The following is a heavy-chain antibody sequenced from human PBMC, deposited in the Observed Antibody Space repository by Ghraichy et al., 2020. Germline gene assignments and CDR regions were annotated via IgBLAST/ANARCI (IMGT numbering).Heavy chain of an antibody. CDR1: GYSISSGYY. Sequence: SETLSLTCAVSGYSISSGYYWGWIRQPPGKGLEWIGSIYHSGSTYYNPSLKSRVTISVDTSKNQFSLKLSSVTAADTAVYYCAREGYSYGYYYYYYGMDVWGQGTTVTVSS. CDR2: IYHSGST. D-gene: IGHD5-18*01. J-gene: IGHJ6*02. V-gene: IGHV4-38-2*02. CDR3: AREGYSYGYYYYYYGMDV.